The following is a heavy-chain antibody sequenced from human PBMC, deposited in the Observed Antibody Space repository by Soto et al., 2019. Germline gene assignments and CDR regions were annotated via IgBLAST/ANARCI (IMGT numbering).Heavy chain of an antibody. CDR3: TTCPIAAAGTGEQYYYYYGMDV. CDR2: IKSKTDGGTT. V-gene: IGHV3-15*01. CDR1: GFTFSNAW. Sequence: GSLRLSCAASGFTFSNAWMSWVRQAPGKGLEWVGRIKSKTDGGTTDYAAPVKGRFTISRDDSKNTLYLQMNSLKTEDTAVYYCTTCPIAAAGTGEQYYYYYGMDVWGQGTTVTVSS. J-gene: IGHJ6*02. D-gene: IGHD6-13*01.